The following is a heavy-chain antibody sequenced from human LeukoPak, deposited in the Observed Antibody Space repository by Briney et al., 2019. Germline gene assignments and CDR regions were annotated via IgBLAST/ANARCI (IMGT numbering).Heavy chain of an antibody. CDR3: ARTVLGATGYFDY. Sequence: GASVKVSCKASGYIFTNYEMNWVRQAPGQGLGWMGWINTTTGSPTYAQGFTGRFVFSLDTSVSTTYLQISSLEAEDTAVYYCARTVLGATGYFDYWGQGTLITVSS. D-gene: IGHD1-26*01. J-gene: IGHJ4*02. CDR2: INTTTGSP. V-gene: IGHV7-4-1*02. CDR1: GYIFTNYE.